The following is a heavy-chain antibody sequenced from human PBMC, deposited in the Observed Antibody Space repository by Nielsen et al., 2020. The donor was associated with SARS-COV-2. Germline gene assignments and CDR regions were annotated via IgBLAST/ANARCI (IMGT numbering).Heavy chain of an antibody. CDR2: INAGNGNT. J-gene: IGHJ6*03. Sequence: WVRQAPGQRLEWMGWINAGNGNTKYSQKFQGRVTMTRDTSTSTVYMELSSLRSEDTAVYYCARGIYSGSYYVYYYYYMDVWGKGTTVTVSS. V-gene: IGHV1-3*01. D-gene: IGHD1-26*01. CDR3: ARGIYSGSYYVYYYYYMDV.